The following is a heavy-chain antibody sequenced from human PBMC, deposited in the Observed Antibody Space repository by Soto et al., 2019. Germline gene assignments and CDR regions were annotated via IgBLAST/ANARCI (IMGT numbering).Heavy chain of an antibody. CDR1: GGSISSYY. V-gene: IGHV4-59*08. Sequence: QVQLQESGPGLVKPSETLSLTCTVSGGSISSYYWSWIRQPPGKRLEWIGYIYYSGSTHYNPSLESRVTISVDTSKNQFSLKLSSVTDADTAVYHCVRHDIRMIGLMDVLGQGTTVTVSS. CDR2: IYYSGST. D-gene: IGHD3-16*01. CDR3: VRHDIRMIGLMDV. J-gene: IGHJ6*02.